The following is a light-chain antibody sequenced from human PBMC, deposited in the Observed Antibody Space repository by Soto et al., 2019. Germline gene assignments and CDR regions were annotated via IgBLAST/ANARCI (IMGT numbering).Light chain of an antibody. J-gene: IGLJ2*01. CDR1: SRDVGGYNY. CDR3: SSYTSSSTRV. Sequence: SALTQPASVSGSPGQSITTSCTGTSRDVGGYNYVSWYQQHPGKAPKLMIYDVSNRPSGVSNRFSGSKSGNTASLTISGLQAEDEADYYCSSYTSSSTRVFGGGTKLTVL. CDR2: DVS. V-gene: IGLV2-14*01.